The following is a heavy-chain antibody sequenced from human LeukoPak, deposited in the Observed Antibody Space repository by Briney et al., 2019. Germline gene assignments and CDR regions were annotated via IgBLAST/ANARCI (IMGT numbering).Heavy chain of an antibody. D-gene: IGHD2/OR15-2a*01. Sequence: SGGSLRLSCTASGLTLSTYALSWVRQTPGKGLEWLSVISATGSTTYYADTVRGRFTISRDNSKNTLYLQMNSLRVEDTAVYYCAKDCQSVAFFLDDAFDLWGQGTIVTVSA. CDR3: AKDCQSVAFFLDDAFDL. V-gene: IGHV3-23*01. J-gene: IGHJ3*01. CDR2: ISATGSTT. CDR1: GLTLSTYA.